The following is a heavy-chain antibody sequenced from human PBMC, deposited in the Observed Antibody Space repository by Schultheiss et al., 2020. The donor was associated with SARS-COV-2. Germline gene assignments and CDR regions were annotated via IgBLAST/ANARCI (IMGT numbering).Heavy chain of an antibody. V-gene: IGHV4-59*10. CDR3: ASVGSSGWPFDD. J-gene: IGHJ4*02. D-gene: IGHD6-19*01. CDR1: GGSFSGYY. Sequence: SETLSLTCAVYGGSFSGYYWSWIRQPAGKGLEWIGRIYTSGSTYYNPYLKSRVTMSVDTSKNQFSVKLTSVTAADTAMYFCASVGSSGWPFDDWGQGTVVTVSS. CDR2: IYTSGST.